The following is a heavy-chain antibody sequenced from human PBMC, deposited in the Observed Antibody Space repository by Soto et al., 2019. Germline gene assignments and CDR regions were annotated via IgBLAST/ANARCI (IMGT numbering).Heavy chain of an antibody. CDR3: ASGETHYYDSSGYYYFSHLPID. Sequence: QVQLVESGGGVVQPGRSLRLSCAASGFTFSSYAMHWVRQAPGKGLEWVAVISYDRSNKYYADSVKGRFTISRDNSKNTLYLQMNSLRAEDTAVYYCASGETHYYDSSGYYYFSHLPIDWGQGTLVTVSS. D-gene: IGHD3-22*01. V-gene: IGHV3-30-3*01. J-gene: IGHJ4*02. CDR2: ISYDRSNK. CDR1: GFTFSSYA.